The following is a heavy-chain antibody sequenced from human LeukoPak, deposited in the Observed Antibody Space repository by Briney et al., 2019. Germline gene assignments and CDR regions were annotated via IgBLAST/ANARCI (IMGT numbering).Heavy chain of an antibody. CDR1: GYTFTTYA. CDR3: ARAPYDILTGYSLNWFDP. Sequence: ASVKVSCKASGYTFTTYAMHWVRQAPGQGLEWMGGINGDNGKTKYSQKFQGRVTITRDTSAYTAYMELRSLRSEDTAVYYCARAPYDILTGYSLNWFDPWGQGTLVTVSS. V-gene: IGHV1-3*01. D-gene: IGHD3-9*01. J-gene: IGHJ5*02. CDR2: INGDNGKT.